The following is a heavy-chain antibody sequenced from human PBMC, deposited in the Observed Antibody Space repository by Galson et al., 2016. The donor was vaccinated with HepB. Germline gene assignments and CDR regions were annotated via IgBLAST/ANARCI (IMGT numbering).Heavy chain of an antibody. V-gene: IGHV1-18*01. CDR3: ARDRAYGGLMFDS. D-gene: IGHD3-10*01. CDR2: INTYTGNT. J-gene: IGHJ4*02. Sequence: SVKVSCKASGYTFTSYGINWVRQAPGQGLEWMGRINTYTGNTNYPQKFQGRVTMTTDKSTNTAYMDLRSLRPDDTAVYYCARDRAYGGLMFDSWGQGTLVTVSS. CDR1: GYTFTSYG.